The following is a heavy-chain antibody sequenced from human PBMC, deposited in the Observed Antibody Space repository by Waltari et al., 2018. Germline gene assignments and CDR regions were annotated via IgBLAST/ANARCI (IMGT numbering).Heavy chain of an antibody. J-gene: IGHJ5*01. CDR1: GFSVTNYT. V-gene: IGHV3-48*01. D-gene: IGHD3-9*01. CDR3: AVARGNYDVLTGFPVDS. Sequence: EERLVQSGGGLVQPGGALRLSCEASGFSVTNYTMTWVRQAPGKGLEWVAYISETSRTTFYADSVRGRFIISRNNAKNSLSLQMVSLRGEDTAVYYCAVARGNYDVLTGFPVDSWGQGTLVTVSS. CDR2: ISETSRTT.